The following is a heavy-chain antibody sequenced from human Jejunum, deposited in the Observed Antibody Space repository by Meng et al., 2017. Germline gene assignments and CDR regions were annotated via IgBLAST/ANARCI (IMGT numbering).Heavy chain of an antibody. V-gene: IGHV4-4*02. Sequence: QVHVLGSGPGRVKPSGTLSLTCAVSGGSITSSNWWSWVRQPPGKGLEWIGEIFHSGSTNYNPPLKSRVTISVDKSKNQFSLKVTSVTAADTATYYCARFDISTAGRGDYWGQGILVTVSS. CDR2: IFHSGST. CDR3: ARFDISTAGRGDY. J-gene: IGHJ4*02. D-gene: IGHD6-13*01. CDR1: GGSITSSNW.